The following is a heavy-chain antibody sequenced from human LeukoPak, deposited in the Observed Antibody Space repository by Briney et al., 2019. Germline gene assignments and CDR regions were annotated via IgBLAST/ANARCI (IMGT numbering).Heavy chain of an antibody. J-gene: IGHJ3*02. CDR1: GGSISSYY. CDR3: ARSGVFTGYDAFDI. CDR2: MHYSGST. Sequence: SETLSLTCTVSGGSISSYYWSWIRQPPGKGLEWIGYMHYSGSTNYNPSLKSRVIISVETSKNQLSLKLSSVTAADTAVYYCARSGVFTGYDAFDIWGQGTRVTVSS. V-gene: IGHV4-59*01. D-gene: IGHD6-13*01.